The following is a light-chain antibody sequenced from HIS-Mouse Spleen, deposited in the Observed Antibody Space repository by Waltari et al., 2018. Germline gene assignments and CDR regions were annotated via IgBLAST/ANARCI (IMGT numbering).Light chain of an antibody. CDR2: ADS. CDR3: QVWDSSSDHYV. V-gene: IGLV3-21*02. Sequence: SYVLTQPPSVSVAPGQTARITFGGNNIGSKSGHWYQQKPGQAPVLVVYADSDRPSGIPERFSGSNSGNTATLTISRVEAGDEADYYCQVWDSSSDHYVFGTGTKVTVL. CDR1: NIGSKS. J-gene: IGLJ1*01.